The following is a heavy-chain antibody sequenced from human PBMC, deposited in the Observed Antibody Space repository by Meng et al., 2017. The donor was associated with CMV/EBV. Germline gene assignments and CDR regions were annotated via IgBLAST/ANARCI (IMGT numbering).Heavy chain of an antibody. D-gene: IGHD6-6*01. V-gene: IGHV3-23*01. CDR3: ARSIAARRERGP. CDR2: ISGSGGST. CDR1: GFTFSSYA. Sequence: GESLKISCAASGFTFSSYAMSWVRQAPGKGLEWASAISGSGGSTYYADSVKGRFTISRDNSKNTLYLQMNSLRAEDTAVYYCARSIAARRERGPWGQGTLVTVSS. J-gene: IGHJ5*02.